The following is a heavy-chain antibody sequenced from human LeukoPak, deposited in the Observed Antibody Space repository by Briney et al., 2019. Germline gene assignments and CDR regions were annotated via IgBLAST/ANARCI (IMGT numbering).Heavy chain of an antibody. V-gene: IGHV7-4-1*02. Sequence: ASVKVSCKASGYTFTSYAMNWVRQAPGQGLEWMGWINTNTGNPTYAQGFTGRFVFSLDTSVSTAYLQISSLKAEDTAVYYCARGPSSYYDFWSGCSMYNWFDPWGQGTLVTVSS. D-gene: IGHD3-3*01. J-gene: IGHJ5*02. CDR1: GYTFTSYA. CDR2: INTNTGNP. CDR3: ARGPSSYYDFWSGCSMYNWFDP.